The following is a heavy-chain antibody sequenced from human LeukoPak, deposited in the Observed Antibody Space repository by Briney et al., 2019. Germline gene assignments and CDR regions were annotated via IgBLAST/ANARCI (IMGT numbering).Heavy chain of an antibody. CDR2: IYHSGST. D-gene: IGHD1-26*01. CDR3: ARVGGSYGGDY. J-gene: IGHJ4*02. CDR1: GGSISSSNW. Sequence: SETLSLTCAVSGGSISSSNWWSWVRQPPGMGLEWIGEIYHSGSTNYNPSLKSRVSISVDTSKDQFSLKLSSVTAADTAVYYCARVGGSYGGDYWGQGTLVTVSS. V-gene: IGHV4-4*02.